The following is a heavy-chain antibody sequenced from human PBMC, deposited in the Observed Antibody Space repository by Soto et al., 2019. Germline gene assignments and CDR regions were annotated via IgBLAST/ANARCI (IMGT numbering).Heavy chain of an antibody. CDR1: GFTFSGYW. CDR3: ARGGAVTGRFEY. CDR2: IKEDGSEK. J-gene: IGHJ4*02. D-gene: IGHD4-4*01. V-gene: IGHV3-7*01. Sequence: PGGSLRLSCAASGFTFSGYWMSWVRQAPGKGLEWVASIKEDGSEKYYVDSVKGRFTISRDNAKNSLYLQMNSLRVKDTAVYYCARGGAVTGRFEYWGQGTLVTVSS.